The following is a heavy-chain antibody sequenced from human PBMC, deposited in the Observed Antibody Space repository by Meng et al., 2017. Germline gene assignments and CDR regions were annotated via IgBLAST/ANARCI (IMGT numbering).Heavy chain of an antibody. J-gene: IGHJ5*01. D-gene: IGHD3-10*01. CDR1: GFSFSDQS. Sequence: EGQLIGSGGGLVQPGGSLRLPCAASGFSFSDQSMSWVRQAPGKGLEWVSVILDRDGNTYYADSVKGRFTISRDNSRNTLYLQMSSLRVDDTAVYHCANRAWLESWGQGTLVTGSS. CDR3: ANRAWLES. CDR2: ILDRDGNT. V-gene: IGHV3-23*01.